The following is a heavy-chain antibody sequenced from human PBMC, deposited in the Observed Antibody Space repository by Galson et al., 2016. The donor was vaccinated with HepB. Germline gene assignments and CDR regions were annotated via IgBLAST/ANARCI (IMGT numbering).Heavy chain of an antibody. D-gene: IGHD3-10*01. V-gene: IGHV1-18*04. CDR1: GYTFTNYG. Sequence: SVKVSCKASGYTFTNYGISWVRQAPGQGLEWMGWISAYNGNTNYAQKFQGRVTMTTDTSTTTAYMDLRSLRSDDTAVYYCARGQIWFGAHYYMDIWGKGTTVTVSS. CDR2: ISAYNGNT. CDR3: ARGQIWFGAHYYMDI. J-gene: IGHJ6*03.